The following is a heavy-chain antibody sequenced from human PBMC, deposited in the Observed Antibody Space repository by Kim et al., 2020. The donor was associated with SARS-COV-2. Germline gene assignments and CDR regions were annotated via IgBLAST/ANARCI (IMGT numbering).Heavy chain of an antibody. Sequence: SETLSLTCAVYGGSFSGYYWSWIRQPPGKGLEWIGEINHSGSTNYNPSLKSRVTISVDTSKNQFSLKLSSVTAADTAVYYCARGPREYSSSWYHIRGYAFDIWGQGTMVTVSS. V-gene: IGHV4-34*01. CDR2: INHSGST. CDR1: GGSFSGYY. J-gene: IGHJ3*02. D-gene: IGHD6-13*01. CDR3: ARGPREYSSSWYHIRGYAFDI.